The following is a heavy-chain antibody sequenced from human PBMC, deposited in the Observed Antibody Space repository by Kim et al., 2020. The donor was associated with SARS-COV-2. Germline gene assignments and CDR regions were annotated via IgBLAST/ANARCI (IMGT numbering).Heavy chain of an antibody. CDR2: ISDSGDT. Sequence: SETLSLSCIVSGGSMRGYSWNWIRQSPGKGLEWIGLISDSGDTRYNPSLQSRVTISVDTPKNNLSLILTSVTAADTAVFYCARGPRGSLHNLSIPIGEFFDFWGPGVLVSVSS. J-gene: IGHJ4*02. D-gene: IGHD3-16*01. CDR1: GGSMRGYS. CDR3: ARGPRGSLHNLSIPIGEFFDF. V-gene: IGHV4-59*01.